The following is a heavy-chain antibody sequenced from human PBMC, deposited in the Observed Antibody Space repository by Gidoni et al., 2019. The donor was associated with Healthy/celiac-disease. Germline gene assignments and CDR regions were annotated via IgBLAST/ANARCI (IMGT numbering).Heavy chain of an antibody. CDR2: VDPEDGET. Sequence: EVQLVQSGAEVKKPGATVKISCKVSGYTFTAYYMHWVQQAPGKGLEWMGLVDPEDGETIYAEKFQGRVIITADTSTDTAYMELSSLRSEDTAVYYCATGRDYSRWSIAVAVPTFSMDVWGQGTTVTVSS. CDR1: GYTFTAYY. J-gene: IGHJ6*02. CDR3: ATGRDYSRWSIAVAVPTFSMDV. V-gene: IGHV1-69-2*01. D-gene: IGHD6-19*01.